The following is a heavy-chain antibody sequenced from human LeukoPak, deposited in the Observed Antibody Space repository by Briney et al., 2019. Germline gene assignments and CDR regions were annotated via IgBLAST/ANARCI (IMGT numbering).Heavy chain of an antibody. D-gene: IGHD6-13*01. Sequence: SVKVSCKASGGTFSSYAISWVRQAPGQGLEWMGGIIPVFDTANYAQKFQGRVTITADESTSTAYMELSSLRSEDTAVYYCAREVAAAGNNWFDPWGQGTLVTVSS. CDR1: GGTFSSYA. CDR3: AREVAAAGNNWFDP. J-gene: IGHJ5*02. CDR2: IIPVFDTA. V-gene: IGHV1-69*13.